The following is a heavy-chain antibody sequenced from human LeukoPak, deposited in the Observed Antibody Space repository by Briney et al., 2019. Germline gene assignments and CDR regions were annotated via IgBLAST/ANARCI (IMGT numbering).Heavy chain of an antibody. CDR2: IRSKAYGGTT. J-gene: IGHJ3*02. Sequence: PGRSLRLSCTASGFTFGDYAMSWFRQAPGKGLEWVGFIRSKAYGGTTEYAASVKGRFTISRDDSKSIAYLQMNSLKTEDTAVYYCTRAISIGYCSSTSCYMGHDAFDIWGQGTMVTVSS. V-gene: IGHV3-49*03. CDR1: GFTFGDYA. D-gene: IGHD2-2*02. CDR3: TRAISIGYCSSTSCYMGHDAFDI.